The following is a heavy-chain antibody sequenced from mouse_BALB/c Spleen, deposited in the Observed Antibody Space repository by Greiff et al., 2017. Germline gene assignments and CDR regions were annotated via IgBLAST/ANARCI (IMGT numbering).Heavy chain of an antibody. CDR1: GFTFSSYT. D-gene: IGHD2-1*01. J-gene: IGHJ3*01. Sequence: EVQLVESGGGLVKPGGSLKLSCAASGFTFSSYTMSWVRQTPEKRLEWVATISSGGSYTYYPDSVKGRFTISRDNAKNNLYLQMSSLKSEDTAMYYCTEGGKAYWGQGTLVTVSA. CDR2: ISSGGSYT. CDR3: TEGGKAY. V-gene: IGHV5-6-4*01.